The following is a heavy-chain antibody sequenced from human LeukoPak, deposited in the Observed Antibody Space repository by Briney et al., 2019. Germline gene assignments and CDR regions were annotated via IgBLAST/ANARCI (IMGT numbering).Heavy chain of an antibody. V-gene: IGHV3-20*04. Sequence: GGSLRLSCAASGFSFDDYDMSWVRQAQGKGLEWVSGINWNGGSTGYADSVKGRFTISRDNAKNSLYLQMNSLRVEDTAVYYCARWAPLPARTLDFWGQGALVTVSS. CDR2: INWNGGST. CDR3: ARWAPLPARTLDF. CDR1: GFSFDDYD. J-gene: IGHJ4*02. D-gene: IGHD1-26*01.